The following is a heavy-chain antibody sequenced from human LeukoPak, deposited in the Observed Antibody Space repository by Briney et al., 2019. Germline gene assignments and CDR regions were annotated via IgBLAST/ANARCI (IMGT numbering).Heavy chain of an antibody. D-gene: IGHD4-23*01. CDR1: GYTFSSYP. V-gene: IGHV1-3*01. CDR3: ATGGSTVVTRY. CDR2: INAGNNNT. J-gene: IGHJ4*02. Sequence: ASVKVSCKASGYTFSSYPMHWVRQAPGQRLEWMGWINAGNNNTEYSQKFQGRVTITRDTSASTAYMELSSLRSEDTAVYYCATGGSTVVTRYWGQGTLVTVSS.